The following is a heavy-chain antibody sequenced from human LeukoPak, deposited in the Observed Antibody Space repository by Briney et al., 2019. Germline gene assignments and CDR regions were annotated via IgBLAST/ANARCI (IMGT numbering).Heavy chain of an antibody. J-gene: IGHJ4*02. CDR2: IYHSGST. CDR1: GYSISSGYY. D-gene: IGHD2-15*01. CDR3: ARGSLGYCSGGSCYAVRYFDY. Sequence: PSETLSLTCTVSGYSISSGYYWGWIRQPPGKGLEWIGSIYHSGSTYYNPSLKSRVTISVDTSKNQFSLKLSSVTAADTAVYYCARGSLGYCSGGSCYAVRYFDYWGQGTLVTVSS. V-gene: IGHV4-38-2*02.